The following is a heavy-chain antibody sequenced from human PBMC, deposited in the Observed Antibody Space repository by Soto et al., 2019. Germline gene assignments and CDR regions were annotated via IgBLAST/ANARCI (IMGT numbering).Heavy chain of an antibody. V-gene: IGHV1-69*13. CDR1: GDTFSGYA. CDR3: ARAPRGYSYTYYFDY. CDR2: ITPNYGTA. J-gene: IGHJ4*02. Sequence: GASVKVSCKASGDTFSGYAISWVRQAPGQGLEWMGGITPNYGTANYAQKFQGRVTITADESTSTAYMELSSLRSEDTAVYYCARAPRGYSYTYYFDYWGQGTLVTVSS. D-gene: IGHD5-18*01.